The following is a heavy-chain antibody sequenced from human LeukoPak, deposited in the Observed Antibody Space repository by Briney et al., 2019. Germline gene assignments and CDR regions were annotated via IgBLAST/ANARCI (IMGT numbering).Heavy chain of an antibody. CDR3: ARGLVVVAPRYYYYMDV. V-gene: IGHV4-4*07. D-gene: IGHD2-15*01. Sequence: SETLSLTCTVSGGSISSYYWSWIRQPAGKGLESIGHISTSGSTNYNPSLKSRVTMSVDTSKNQFSLKLSSVTAADTAVYYCARGLVVVAPRYYYYMDVWGKGTTVTISS. CDR1: GGSISSYY. CDR2: ISTSGST. J-gene: IGHJ6*03.